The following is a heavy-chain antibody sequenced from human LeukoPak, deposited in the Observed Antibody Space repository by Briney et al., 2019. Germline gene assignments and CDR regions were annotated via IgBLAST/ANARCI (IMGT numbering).Heavy chain of an antibody. D-gene: IGHD6-25*01. Sequence: GESLKISCKGSGYIFNGYWIAWLRQMPGRGLEWIGVIYPGDSDIRYSPSFQGQVTISADKSISTAYLQWSSLKASDTAMYYCARLPPPYKEQRYAFDYWGQGALVTVSS. CDR2: IYPGDSDI. V-gene: IGHV5-51*01. J-gene: IGHJ4*02. CDR1: GYIFNGYW. CDR3: ARLPPPYKEQRYAFDY.